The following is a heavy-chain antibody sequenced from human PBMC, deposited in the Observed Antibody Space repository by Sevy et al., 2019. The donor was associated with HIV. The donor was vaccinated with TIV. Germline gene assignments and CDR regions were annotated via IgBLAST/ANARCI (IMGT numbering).Heavy chain of an antibody. CDR1: GGIFKSYG. CDR3: VRGGGNGWYYFDY. CDR2: IIPILNTV. J-gene: IGHJ4*02. Sequence: ASVTVSCKASGGIFKSYGSSWVRQAPGQGLEWMGGIIPILNTVHYAQKFQGRVTITADESTKTAYMELSSLRSEDTAVYYCVRGGGNGWYYFDYWGQETLVTVSS. D-gene: IGHD6-19*01. V-gene: IGHV1-69*13.